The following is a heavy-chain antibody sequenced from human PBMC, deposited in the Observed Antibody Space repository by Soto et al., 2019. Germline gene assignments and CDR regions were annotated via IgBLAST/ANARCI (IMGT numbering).Heavy chain of an antibody. V-gene: IGHV4-39*01. CDR1: GGSISSSSYY. CDR3: ARLTKASGD. Sequence: PSETLSLTCTVSGGSISSSSYYWGWIRQPPGKGLEWIGSIYYSGSTYYNPSLKSRVTISVDTSKNQFSLKLSSVTAADTAVYYCARLTKASGDWCQGPLVTVAS. J-gene: IGHJ4*02. CDR2: IYYSGST.